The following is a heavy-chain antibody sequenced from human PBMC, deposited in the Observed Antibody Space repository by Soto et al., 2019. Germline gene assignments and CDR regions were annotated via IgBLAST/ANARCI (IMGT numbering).Heavy chain of an antibody. V-gene: IGHV4-39*01. D-gene: IGHD3-10*01. Sequence: KPSETLSLTCTVSGGSISSSSYYWGWIRQPPGKGLEWIGSIYYSGSTYYNPSLKSRVTISVDTSKNQFSLKLSSVIAADTAVYYCARLDYYGSGSYRTFDPWGQGTLVTVSS. CDR3: ARLDYYGSGSYRTFDP. CDR2: IYYSGST. J-gene: IGHJ5*02. CDR1: GGSISSSSYY.